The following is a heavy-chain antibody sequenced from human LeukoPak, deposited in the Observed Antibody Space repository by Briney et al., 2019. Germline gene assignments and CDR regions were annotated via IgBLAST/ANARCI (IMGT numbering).Heavy chain of an antibody. Sequence: SETLSRTCTVSGGSITSDHWNWIRQPPGKGLEWIGCIYYSGRTYYNPSLKSRITISVDMSKMQFSLRLTSVTAADTAVYYCARKNDFEIWGQGTLVTVSS. V-gene: IGHV4-59*01. CDR2: IYYSGRT. J-gene: IGHJ3*02. CDR1: GGSITSDH. D-gene: IGHD2/OR15-2a*01. CDR3: ARKNDFEI.